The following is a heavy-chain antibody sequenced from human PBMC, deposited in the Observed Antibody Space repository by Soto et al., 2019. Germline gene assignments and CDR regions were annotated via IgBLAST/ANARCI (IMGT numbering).Heavy chain of an antibody. D-gene: IGHD3-22*01. V-gene: IGHV1-46*01. CDR2: INPSGGST. Sequence: ASVKFSCKASGYTFTSYYMHWVRQAPGQGLEWMGIINPSGGSTSYAQKFQGRVTMTRDTSTSTVYMELSSLRSEDTAVYYCARDQVYYYDSSGPPPAYYYGMDVWGQGTTVTVSS. CDR1: GYTFTSYY. CDR3: ARDQVYYYDSSGPPPAYYYGMDV. J-gene: IGHJ6*02.